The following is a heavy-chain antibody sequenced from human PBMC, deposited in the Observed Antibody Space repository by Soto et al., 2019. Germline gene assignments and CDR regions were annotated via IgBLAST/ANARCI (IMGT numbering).Heavy chain of an antibody. J-gene: IGHJ4*02. CDR3: AKPPDYNWNDY. Sequence: GGPLRLSCAASGFTFSSYAMSWVRQAPGKGLEWISAVSGSGGSTYYADSVKGRFTVSRDNSKDTLYLQMNNLRAEDTAVYYCAKPPDYNWNDYWGQGTLVTVSS. CDR1: GFTFSSYA. CDR2: VSGSGGST. D-gene: IGHD1-20*01. V-gene: IGHV3-23*01.